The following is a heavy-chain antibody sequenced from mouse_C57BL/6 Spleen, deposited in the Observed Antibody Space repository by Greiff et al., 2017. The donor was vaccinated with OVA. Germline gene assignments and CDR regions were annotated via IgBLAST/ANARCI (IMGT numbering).Heavy chain of an antibody. D-gene: IGHD2-2*01. CDR1: GYTFTSYW. V-gene: IGHV1-69*01. J-gene: IGHJ4*01. CDR2: IDPSDSYT. Sequence: VQLQPPGAELVMPGASVTLSCKASGYTFTSYWLHWVKQRPGQGLEWIGEIDPSDSYTNYNQKFKGTSTLTVDKSSSTAYMQLSSLTSEDSAVYYCARYYGYDEGAMDYWGKGTSVTVSS. CDR3: ARYYGYDEGAMDY.